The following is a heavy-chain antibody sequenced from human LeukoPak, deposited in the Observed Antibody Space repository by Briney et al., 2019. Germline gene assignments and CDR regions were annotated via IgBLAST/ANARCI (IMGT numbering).Heavy chain of an antibody. CDR2: INAGNGNT. CDR1: GYTFTSYS. Sequence: ASVKVSCKASGYTFTSYSVSWVRQAPGHGLEWMGWINAGNGNTKYSQKFQGRVTITRDTSASTAYMELSSLRSEDTAVYYCAREERSITDYWGQGTLVTVFS. V-gene: IGHV1-3*01. J-gene: IGHJ4*02. CDR3: AREERSITDY. D-gene: IGHD1-1*01.